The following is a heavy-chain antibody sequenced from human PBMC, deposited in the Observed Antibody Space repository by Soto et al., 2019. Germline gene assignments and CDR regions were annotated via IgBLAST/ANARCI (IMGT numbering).Heavy chain of an antibody. D-gene: IGHD3-10*02. CDR3: ARVMLPYYYYGMDV. CDR1: GFTFRNYG. Sequence: PGGSLRLSCAASGFTFRNYGMHWVRQAPGKGLEWVAVIWYDGSNKYYADSVKGRFTISRDNSKNTLYLQMNSLRAEDTAVYYCARVMLPYYYYGMDVWGQGTTVTAP. CDR2: IWYDGSNK. V-gene: IGHV3-33*01. J-gene: IGHJ6*02.